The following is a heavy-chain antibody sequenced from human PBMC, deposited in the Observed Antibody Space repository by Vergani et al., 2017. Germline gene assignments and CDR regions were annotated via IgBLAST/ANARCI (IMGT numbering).Heavy chain of an antibody. V-gene: IGHV3-30*18. Sequence: QVQLVESGGGVVQPGRSLRLSCAASVFTFSSYGMHWVRQAPGKGLEWVAVISYDGSNKYYADSVKGRFTISRDNSKNTLYLQMNSLRAEDTAVYYCAKDWSYGDYDYYYYGMDVWGQGTTVTVSS. J-gene: IGHJ6*02. CDR3: AKDWSYGDYDYYYYGMDV. CDR2: ISYDGSNK. D-gene: IGHD4-17*01. CDR1: VFTFSSYG.